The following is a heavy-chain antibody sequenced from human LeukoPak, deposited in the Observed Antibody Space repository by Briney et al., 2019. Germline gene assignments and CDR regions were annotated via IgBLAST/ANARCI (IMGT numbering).Heavy chain of an antibody. CDR1: GFTFSSYA. D-gene: IGHD2-2*01. Sequence: GGSLRLSCAASGFTFSSYAMSWVRQAPGKGLEWVSAISGSGGSTYYADSVKGRFTISRDNSKNTLYLQVSSLRPEDTAVYYCAKDRYCSSTNCYASLDYWGQGTLVTVSS. J-gene: IGHJ4*02. CDR2: ISGSGGST. CDR3: AKDRYCSSTNCYASLDY. V-gene: IGHV3-23*01.